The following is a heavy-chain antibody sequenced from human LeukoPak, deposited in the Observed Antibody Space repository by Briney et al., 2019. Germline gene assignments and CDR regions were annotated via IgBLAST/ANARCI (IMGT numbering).Heavy chain of an antibody. D-gene: IGHD6-6*01. CDR1: GFTFSSYA. CDR2: ISSSGGST. V-gene: IGHV3-23*01. J-gene: IGHJ6*02. Sequence: PGGSLRLSCAASGFTFSSYAMSWVRQAPGKGLEWVSAISSSGGSTYYADSVKGRFTISRDNSKNTLYLQMNSLRAEDTAVYYCASEYSSSSNYYYYGMDVWGQGTTVTVSS. CDR3: ASEYSSSSNYYYYGMDV.